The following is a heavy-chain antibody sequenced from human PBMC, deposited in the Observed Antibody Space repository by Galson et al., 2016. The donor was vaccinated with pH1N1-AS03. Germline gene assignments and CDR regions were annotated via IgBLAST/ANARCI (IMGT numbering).Heavy chain of an antibody. CDR3: ARDPRGPCSSSTCATAYYFGMDV. CDR2: INPNSGVT. Sequence: SVKVSCKASGYISTGFYVHWVRQAPGQGLEWMGWINPNSGVTNYAQKFQAWVTMTRETSSNTAYMELTGLKSDDTAVYYCARDPRGPCSSSTCATAYYFGMDVWGQGTTVIVSS. J-gene: IGHJ6*02. CDR1: GYISTGFY. D-gene: IGHD2-2*01. V-gene: IGHV1-2*04.